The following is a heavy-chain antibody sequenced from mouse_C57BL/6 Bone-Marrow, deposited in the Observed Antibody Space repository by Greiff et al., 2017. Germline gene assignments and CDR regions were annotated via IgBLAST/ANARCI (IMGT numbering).Heavy chain of an antibody. CDR2: IDPSASYT. V-gene: IGHV1-69*01. Sequence: QVQLQQPGAELVMPGASVKLSCKASGYTFTSYWMHWVKQRPGQGLEWIGEIDPSASYTNYNQKFKGRSTLTVDKSSSTAYMQLSSLTSEDSAVYYCARQFAYWGQGTLVTVSA. J-gene: IGHJ3*01. CDR1: GYTFTSYW. CDR3: ARQFAY.